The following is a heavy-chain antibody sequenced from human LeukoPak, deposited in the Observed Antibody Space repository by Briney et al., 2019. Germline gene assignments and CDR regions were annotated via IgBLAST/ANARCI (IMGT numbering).Heavy chain of an antibody. CDR2: IYHTGST. D-gene: IGHD3-16*02. CDR1: GCSISRGYY. CDR3: ARDKDDYVWGTYRW. V-gene: IGHV4-38-2*01. J-gene: IGHJ4*02. Sequence: SETLSLTFAVSGCSISRGYYWGWVPQAPGKGREGIGSIYHTGSTDYNPSLKSRLTISVDMSKNQFSLNLRSVTAADTAVYYCARDKDDYVWGTYRWWGQGMLVTVSS.